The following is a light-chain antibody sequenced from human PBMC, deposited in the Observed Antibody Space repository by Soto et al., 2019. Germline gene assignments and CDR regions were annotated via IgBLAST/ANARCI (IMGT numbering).Light chain of an antibody. CDR3: QQSYSTLLIT. Sequence: DIQMTQSPSFLSASVGDRVTISCRASQAINTYLNWYQQKPGKAPKVLIYGTCGLQNGVPSRFSGGGSGTDFTLTISSLQPEDFATYCCQQSYSTLLITFGQGTRLE. CDR1: QAINTY. J-gene: IGKJ5*01. V-gene: IGKV1-39*01. CDR2: GTC.